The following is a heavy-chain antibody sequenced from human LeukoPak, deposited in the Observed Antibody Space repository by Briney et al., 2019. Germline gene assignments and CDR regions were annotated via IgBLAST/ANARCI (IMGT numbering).Heavy chain of an antibody. V-gene: IGHV3-48*03. CDR1: GFTFSTYE. CDR2: ISSSGSSI. J-gene: IGHJ6*04. CDR3: ARGLVVAAAPPYSYYGMDV. D-gene: IGHD2-15*01. Sequence: GGSLRLSCAASGFTFSTYEMNWVRQAPGKGLEWLSYISSSGSSIYSADSVKGRFTISRDNAKNSLYLQMNSLRAEDTAVYYCARGLVVAAAPPYSYYGMDVWGKGTTVTVSS.